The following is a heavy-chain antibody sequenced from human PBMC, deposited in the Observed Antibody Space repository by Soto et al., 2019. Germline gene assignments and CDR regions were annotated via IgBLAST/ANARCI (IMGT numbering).Heavy chain of an antibody. J-gene: IGHJ4*02. Sequence: QVLLVQSGAVVKKPGSSVKVSCTASGGTFSSYTISWVRQAPGQGPEWMGRFIPMVAMSDYARRFQGRVTITADTSTSTVYMQLHSLRSEDTAVYYCATNYGSGSTHFDHWGQGTLVTVSS. CDR3: ATNYGSGSTHFDH. V-gene: IGHV1-69*02. D-gene: IGHD3-10*01. CDR2: FIPMVAMS. CDR1: GGTFSSYT.